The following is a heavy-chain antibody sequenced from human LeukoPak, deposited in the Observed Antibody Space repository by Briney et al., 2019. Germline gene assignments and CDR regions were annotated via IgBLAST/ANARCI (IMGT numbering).Heavy chain of an antibody. Sequence: ASVKVSCKASGYTFTGYYMHWVRQAPGQGLEWMGWINPNSGGTNYAQKFQGRVTMTRDTSISTAYMELSRLRSDDTAVYYGARDGRGLWFGELYDWFDPWGQGTLVTVSS. D-gene: IGHD3-10*01. CDR2: INPNSGGT. J-gene: IGHJ5*02. V-gene: IGHV1-2*02. CDR1: GYTFTGYY. CDR3: ARDGRGLWFGELYDWFDP.